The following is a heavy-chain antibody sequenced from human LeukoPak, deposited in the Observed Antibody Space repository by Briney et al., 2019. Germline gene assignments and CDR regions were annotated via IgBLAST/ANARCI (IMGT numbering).Heavy chain of an antibody. D-gene: IGHD3-22*01. V-gene: IGHV4-38-2*01. J-gene: IGHJ4*02. CDR2: IYHSGST. Sequence: SETLSLTCAVFGYSISSGYYWGWIRQPPGKGLEWIGSIYHSGSTYYNPSLKSRVTISVDTSKNQFSLKLSPVTAADTAVYYCARARAYYYDSSGYYSTVQIDYWGQGTLVTVSS. CDR1: GYSISSGYY. CDR3: ARARAYYYDSSGYYSTVQIDY.